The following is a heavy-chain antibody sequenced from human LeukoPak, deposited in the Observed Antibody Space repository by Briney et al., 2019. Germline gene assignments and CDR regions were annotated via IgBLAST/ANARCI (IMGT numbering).Heavy chain of an antibody. V-gene: IGHV1-18*04. CDR3: ARWSDIVVVPAAIGPDFDY. J-gene: IGHJ4*02. Sequence: ASAKVSCKASGYTFTSYGISWVRQAPGQGLEWMGWISAYNGNTNYAQKLQGRVTMTTDTSTSTAYMELRSLRSDDTAVYYCARWSDIVVVPAAIGPDFDYWGQGTLVTVSS. CDR1: GYTFTSYG. CDR2: ISAYNGNT. D-gene: IGHD2-2*01.